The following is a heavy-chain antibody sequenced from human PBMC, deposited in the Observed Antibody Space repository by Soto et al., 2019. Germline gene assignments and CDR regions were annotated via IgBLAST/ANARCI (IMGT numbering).Heavy chain of an antibody. V-gene: IGHV1-69*01. Sequence: QVQLLQSEAEVKKPGCSVRVSCTASGGIFGSHGFSWVRQAPGQRLEWVGGFIPIFRTLTYTEKLQASVRIAADESTNTVYLDMRSLTSEDTAVYYCVRDRRIYYSDPHDEFVASDYEVWGQGTMVSISS. CDR1: GGIFGSHG. D-gene: IGHD3-22*01. CDR2: FIPIFRTL. J-gene: IGHJ3*01. CDR3: VRDRRIYYSDPHDEFVASDYEV.